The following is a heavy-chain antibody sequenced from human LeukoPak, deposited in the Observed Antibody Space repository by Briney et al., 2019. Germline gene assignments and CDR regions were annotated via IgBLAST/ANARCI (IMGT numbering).Heavy chain of an antibody. Sequence: ASVKVSCKASGGTFSSYAISWVRQAPGQGLEWMGWISAYNGNTNYAQKLQGRVTMTTDTSTSTAYMELRSLRSDDTAVYYCARVTHGGYYMDVWGKGTTVTVSS. CDR2: ISAYNGNT. CDR1: GGTFSSYA. D-gene: IGHD2-8*01. V-gene: IGHV1-18*01. J-gene: IGHJ6*03. CDR3: ARVTHGGYYMDV.